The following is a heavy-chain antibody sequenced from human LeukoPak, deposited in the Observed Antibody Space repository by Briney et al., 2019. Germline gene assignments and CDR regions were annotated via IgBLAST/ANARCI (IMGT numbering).Heavy chain of an antibody. J-gene: IGHJ5*02. V-gene: IGHV1-2*02. CDR1: GYTFTGYY. Sequence: ASVKVSCKASGYTFTGYYMHWVRQAPGQGLEWMGWINPNSGGTNYAQKFQGRATMARDTSISTAYMELSRLRSDDTAVYYCARDWRAPRNNWFDPWGQGTLVTVSS. CDR2: INPNSGGT. CDR3: ARDWRAPRNNWFDP.